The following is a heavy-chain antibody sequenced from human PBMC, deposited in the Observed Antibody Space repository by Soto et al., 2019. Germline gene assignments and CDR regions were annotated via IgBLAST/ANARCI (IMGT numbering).Heavy chain of an antibody. CDR3: ARSLFSGWQTANFDY. Sequence: QVTLKESGPVLVKPTETLTLTCTVSGFSLSNARMGVSWIRQPPGKALEWLAHIFSNDEKSYSTSLKSRLTISKDTSKRQVVLTMTNMDPVYTATYYCARSLFSGWQTANFDYWGQVTLVTVSS. D-gene: IGHD6-19*01. J-gene: IGHJ4*02. CDR2: IFSNDEK. CDR1: GFSLSNARMG. V-gene: IGHV2-26*01.